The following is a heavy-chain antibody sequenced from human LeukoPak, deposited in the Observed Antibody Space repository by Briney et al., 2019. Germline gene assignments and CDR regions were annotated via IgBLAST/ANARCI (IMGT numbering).Heavy chain of an antibody. J-gene: IGHJ4*02. V-gene: IGHV3-23*01. CDR2: ISGSGDST. D-gene: IGHD5-18*01. Sequence: GGSLRLSCADSGFTFRSYAMSWVRQAPGRGLEWVSAISGSGDSTHYADSVKGRFTISRDNSKNTLYLQMNSLRAEDTAVYYCAKEFIKNSYGFIPCDYWGQGTLVTVSS. CDR3: AKEFIKNSYGFIPCDY. CDR1: GFTFRSYA.